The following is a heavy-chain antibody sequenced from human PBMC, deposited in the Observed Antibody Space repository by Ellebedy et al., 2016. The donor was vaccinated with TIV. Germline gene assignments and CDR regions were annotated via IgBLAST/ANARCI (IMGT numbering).Heavy chain of an antibody. CDR3: ARGGKGKVDYVWGSYPVAFRV. D-gene: IGHD3-16*02. CDR2: INHSGST. Sequence: SETLSLTCAVYGGSFSGYYWSWIRQPPGKGLEWIGEINHSGSTNYNPSLKSRVTISVDTSKNQFSLKLSSVTAADTAVYYCARGGKGKVDYVWGSYPVAFRVWGQGTLVTVSS. J-gene: IGHJ4*02. CDR1: GGSFSGYY. V-gene: IGHV4-34*01.